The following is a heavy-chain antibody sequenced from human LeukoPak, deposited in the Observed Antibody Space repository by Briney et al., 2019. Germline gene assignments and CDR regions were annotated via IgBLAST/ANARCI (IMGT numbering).Heavy chain of an antibody. CDR3: ARVPTYYYDSSGYYLDY. D-gene: IGHD3-22*01. J-gene: IGHJ4*02. CDR1: GGSISSGDYY. V-gene: IGHV4-30-4*08. CDR2: IYYSGST. Sequence: SETLSLTCTVSGGSISSGDYYWRWLRQPPGTGLEWLGYIYYSGSTYYNPSLKSRVTISVDTSKNQFSLKLSSVTAADTAVYYCARVPTYYYDSSGYYLDYWGQGTLVTVST.